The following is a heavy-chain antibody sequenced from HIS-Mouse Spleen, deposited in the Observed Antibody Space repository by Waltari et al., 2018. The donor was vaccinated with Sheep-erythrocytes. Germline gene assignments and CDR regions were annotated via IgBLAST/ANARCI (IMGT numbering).Heavy chain of an antibody. CDR3: ARDSMGHDAFDI. D-gene: IGHD3-10*01. CDR2: ISSSSSYI. Sequence: EVQLVESGGGLVKPGGSLRLSCAASGFTFSSYRLNWCRQAPGKGLEWVSSISSSSSYIYYADSVKGRFTISRDNAKNSLYLQMNSLRAEDTAVYYCARDSMGHDAFDIWGQGTMVTVSS. V-gene: IGHV3-21*01. J-gene: IGHJ3*02. CDR1: GFTFSSYR.